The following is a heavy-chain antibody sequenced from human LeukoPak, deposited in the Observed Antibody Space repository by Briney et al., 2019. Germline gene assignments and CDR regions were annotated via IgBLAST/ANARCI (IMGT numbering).Heavy chain of an antibody. Sequence: GESLGISCKGSGYSFTSYWISLVRQMPGKGPGWVGRIDPSDSYTNYRPSFQGHVTISADKSISTAYLQWSSLKASDTAMYYCALYPAVDTAMVSWFDPWGQGTLVTVSS. J-gene: IGHJ5*02. V-gene: IGHV5-10-1*01. CDR2: IDPSDSYT. CDR3: ALYPAVDTAMVSWFDP. CDR1: GYSFTSYW. D-gene: IGHD5-18*01.